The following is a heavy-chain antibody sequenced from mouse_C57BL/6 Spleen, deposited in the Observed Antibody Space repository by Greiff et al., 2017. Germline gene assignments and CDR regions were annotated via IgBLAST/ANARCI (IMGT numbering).Heavy chain of an antibody. Sequence: QVQLKQSGPGLVQPSQSLSITCTVSGFSLTSYGVHWVRQSPGKGLEWLGVIWSGGSTAYNAAFISRLGISKDNSKSQVFFKMNSLQADDTAIYYCARNDNYGYDNGFDYWGQGTTLTVSS. D-gene: IGHD2-2*01. CDR3: ARNDNYGYDNGFDY. V-gene: IGHV2-2*01. J-gene: IGHJ2*01. CDR2: IWSGGST. CDR1: GFSLTSYG.